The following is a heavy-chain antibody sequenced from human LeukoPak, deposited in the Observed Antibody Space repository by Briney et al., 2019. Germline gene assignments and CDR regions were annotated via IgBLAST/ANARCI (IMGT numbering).Heavy chain of an antibody. V-gene: IGHV1-69*06. CDR2: IIPIFGTA. J-gene: IGHJ6*03. CDR3: AREVQRMGISAGGTEYHYYYMDV. Sequence: SVKVSCKASGGTFSSYAISWVRQAPGQGLEWMGGIIPIFGTANYAQKFQGRVTITADKSTSTAYMELSSLRSEDTAVYYCAREVQRMGISAGGTEYHYYYMDVWGKGTTVTIS. D-gene: IGHD6-13*01. CDR1: GGTFSSYA.